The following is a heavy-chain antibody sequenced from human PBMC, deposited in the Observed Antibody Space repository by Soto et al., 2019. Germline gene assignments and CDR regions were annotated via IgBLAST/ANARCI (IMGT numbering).Heavy chain of an antibody. J-gene: IGHJ6*02. CDR2: IYPGDSDT. D-gene: IGHD3-16*02. CDR1: GYSFTSYW. CDR3: ARPLGAYDYVWGSYRYTKDYYYGMDV. V-gene: IGHV5-51*01. Sequence: EVQLVQSGAEVKKPGESLKISCKGSGYSFTSYWIGWVRQMPGKGLEWMGIIYPGDSDTRYSPSFQGQVTISADKSISTAYLQWSSLKASDTAMYYCARPLGAYDYVWGSYRYTKDYYYGMDVWGQGTTVTVSS.